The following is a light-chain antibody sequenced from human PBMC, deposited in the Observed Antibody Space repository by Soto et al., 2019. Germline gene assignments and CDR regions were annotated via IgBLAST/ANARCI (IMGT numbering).Light chain of an antibody. V-gene: IGKV1D-16*01. Sequence: DIQMTQSPSSLSASVGDRVSITCRASQGISSWVAWYQQKPGKGPKSLIFAASSLQSGVSSRFSASRSGTDFTLPMNSLQPEDSATEYCQQYHIYPLKFGGGAQVEIK. CDR3: QQYHIYPLK. CDR2: AAS. CDR1: QGISSW. J-gene: IGKJ4*01.